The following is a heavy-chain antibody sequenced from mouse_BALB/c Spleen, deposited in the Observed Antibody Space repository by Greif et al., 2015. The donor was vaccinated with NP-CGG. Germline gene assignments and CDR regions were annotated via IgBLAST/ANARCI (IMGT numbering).Heavy chain of an antibody. CDR3: ARDGVTGTGFDY. CDR1: GFTFSDYY. CDR2: ISDGGSYT. D-gene: IGHD4-1*01. J-gene: IGHJ2*01. V-gene: IGHV5-4*02. Sequence: EVNLVESGGGLVKPGGSLKLSCAASGFTFSDYYMYWVRQTPEKRLEWVATISDGGSYTYYPDSVKGRFTISRDNAKNNLYLQMSSLKSEDTAMYYCARDGVTGTGFDYWGQGTTLTVSS.